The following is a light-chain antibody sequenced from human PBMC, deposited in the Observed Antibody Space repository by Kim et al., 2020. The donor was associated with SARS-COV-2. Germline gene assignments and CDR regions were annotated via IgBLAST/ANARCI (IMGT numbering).Light chain of an antibody. V-gene: IGKV1-33*01. Sequence: SVSVGDRVTSTCQASQDIRNYLAWYQQKPGKAPKLLIYEVSNLETGVPSRFSGSGSGTHFSFTISSLQPEDIAIYYCQQYHNLPRIFGQGTKLEI. CDR3: QQYHNLPRI. CDR2: EVS. CDR1: QDIRNY. J-gene: IGKJ2*01.